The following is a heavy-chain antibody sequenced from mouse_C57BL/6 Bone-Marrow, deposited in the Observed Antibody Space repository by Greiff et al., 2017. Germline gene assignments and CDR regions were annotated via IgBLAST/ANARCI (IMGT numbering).Heavy chain of an antibody. Sequence: EVKLVESGGGLVKPGGSLKLSCAASGFTFSSYAMSWVRQTPEKRLEWVATISDGGSYTYYPDNVKGRFTISRDNAKNNLYLQMSHLKSEDTAMYYCARVGSYCGSSYLYWYFDVWGTGTTVTVAA. J-gene: IGHJ1*03. CDR2: ISDGGSYT. CDR3: ARVGSYCGSSYLYWYFDV. D-gene: IGHD1-1*01. V-gene: IGHV5-4*03. CDR1: GFTFSSYA.